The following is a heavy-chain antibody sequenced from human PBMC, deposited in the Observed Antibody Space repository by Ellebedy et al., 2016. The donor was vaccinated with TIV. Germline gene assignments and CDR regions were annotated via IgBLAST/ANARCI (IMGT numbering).Heavy chain of an antibody. V-gene: IGHV1-46*01. CDR3: ARALEGMDYYDSSGYFFDY. CDR2: INPSDGST. J-gene: IGHJ4*02. D-gene: IGHD3-22*01. Sequence: ASVTVSCXASGYTFTSYYMHWVRQAPGQGLEWMGIINPSDGSTNYAQKFQGRVTMTRDTSTSTVYMELSSLRSEDTAVYYCARALEGMDYYDSSGYFFDYWGQGTLVTVSS. CDR1: GYTFTSYY.